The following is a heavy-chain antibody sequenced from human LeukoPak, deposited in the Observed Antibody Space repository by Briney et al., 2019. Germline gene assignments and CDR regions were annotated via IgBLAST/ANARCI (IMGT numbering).Heavy chain of an antibody. V-gene: IGHV1-8*01. J-gene: IGHJ5*02. CDR3: ARGPRNDP. CDR2: VHPNSGNT. D-gene: IGHD1-14*01. CDR1: GYPFTTYE. Sequence: ASVKASCKTSGYPFTTYEINWVRQAAGQGLEWMGWVHPNSGNTAYAQKFQGRVTMTRDTSISTTYMELSGLRSDDTAVYFCARGPRNDPWGQGTLVTASS.